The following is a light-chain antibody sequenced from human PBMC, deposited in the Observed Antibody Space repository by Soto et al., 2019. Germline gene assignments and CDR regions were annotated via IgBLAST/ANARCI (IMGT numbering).Light chain of an antibody. CDR1: QSVSSY. CDR2: DAS. CDR3: QQCNSYPLT. Sequence: AIELTQSPASLSVSPGERATITCRASQSVSSYLAWYQQKPGKAPKLLIYDASSLESGIPSRFSGSGSGTDFTLTISSLQPEDFAIYYCQQCNSYPLTFGGGTKVEIK. J-gene: IGKJ4*01. V-gene: IGKV1-13*02.